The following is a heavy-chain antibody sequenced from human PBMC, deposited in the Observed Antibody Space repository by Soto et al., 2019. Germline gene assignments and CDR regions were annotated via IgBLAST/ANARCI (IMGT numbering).Heavy chain of an antibody. CDR2: IFHSGNT. CDR3: ARRTWGMDV. J-gene: IGHJ6*02. Sequence: QLQLQESGPGLVKPSGTLSLTCAVSSGSIDTTNWWSWVRQPPGKGLEWIGEIFHSGNTYYNPSLASRVTISVATSKNQFSLNLRSVTAADTAVYYCARRTWGMDVWGQGTTVTVSS. D-gene: IGHD2-8*01. CDR1: SGSIDTTNW. V-gene: IGHV4-4*02.